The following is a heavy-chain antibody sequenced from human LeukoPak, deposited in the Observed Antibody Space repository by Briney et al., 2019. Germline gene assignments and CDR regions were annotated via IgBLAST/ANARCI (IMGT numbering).Heavy chain of an antibody. CDR1: GFTLRSYT. Sequence: GGSLRLSCAASGFTLRSYTMHWVRQAPGKGLEWVSLISWDGGSTYYADSVKGRFTISRDNSKNSLYLQMNSLRTEDTALYYCAKDIAVIAVDAFDIWGQGTMVTVSS. J-gene: IGHJ3*02. CDR2: ISWDGGST. V-gene: IGHV3-43*01. D-gene: IGHD6-19*01. CDR3: AKDIAVIAVDAFDI.